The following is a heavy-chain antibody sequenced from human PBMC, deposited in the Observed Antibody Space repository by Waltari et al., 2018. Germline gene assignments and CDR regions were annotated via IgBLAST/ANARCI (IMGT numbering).Heavy chain of an antibody. D-gene: IGHD3-22*01. CDR2: FDPEDGET. V-gene: IGHV1-24*01. J-gene: IGHJ3*02. CDR1: GYTLTELS. Sequence: QVQLVQSGAEVKKPGASVKVSCKVSGYTLTELSMHWVRQAPGKGLEWMGGFDPEDGETIYAHRFQGRVTMTEDASTDPAYMELSSLRAEDTAVYYCARRGAYYDSSGYHPGAFDIWGQGTMVTVSS. CDR3: ARRGAYYDSSGYHPGAFDI.